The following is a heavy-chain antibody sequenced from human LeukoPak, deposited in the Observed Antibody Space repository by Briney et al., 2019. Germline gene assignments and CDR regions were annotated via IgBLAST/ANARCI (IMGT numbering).Heavy chain of an antibody. D-gene: IGHD6-13*01. J-gene: IGHJ4*02. CDR3: AKDHGSSWSTFDY. V-gene: IGHV3-48*04. CDR2: ISSSGSTI. CDR1: GFTFSSYR. Sequence: GGSLRLSCAASGFTFSSYRMNWVRQAPGKGLEWVSYISSSGSTIYYADSVKGRFTISRDNAKNSLYLQMNSLRAEDTAVYYCAKDHGSSWSTFDYWGQGTLVTVSS.